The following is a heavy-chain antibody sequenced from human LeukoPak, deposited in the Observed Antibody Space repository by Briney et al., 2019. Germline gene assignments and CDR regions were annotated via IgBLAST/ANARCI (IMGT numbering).Heavy chain of an antibody. V-gene: IGHV3-21*01. Sequence: GGSLRLSCAASGFTFSSYSMNWVRQAPGQGLEWVSSISSSSSYIYYADSVKSRFTISRDNAKNSLYLQMNSLRAEDTAVYYCARDLSTFAGYGGNSAWYFDLWGRGTLVTVSS. CDR2: ISSSSSYI. J-gene: IGHJ2*01. CDR1: GFTFSSYS. D-gene: IGHD4-23*01. CDR3: ARDLSTFAGYGGNSAWYFDL.